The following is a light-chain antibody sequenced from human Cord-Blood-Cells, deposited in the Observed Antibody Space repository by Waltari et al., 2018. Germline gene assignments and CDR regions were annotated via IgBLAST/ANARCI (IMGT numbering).Light chain of an antibody. CDR3: SSYTSSSTRV. CDR1: SSDLGGYNY. Sequence: QSALTQPPSVSGSPGQSVTISCTGTSSDLGGYNYVSWYQQHPGKAPKLMIYDVSNRPSGVSNRFSGSKSGNTASLTISGLQAEDEADYYCSSYTSSSTRVFGGGTRLTVL. J-gene: IGLJ3*02. CDR2: DVS. V-gene: IGLV2-14*01.